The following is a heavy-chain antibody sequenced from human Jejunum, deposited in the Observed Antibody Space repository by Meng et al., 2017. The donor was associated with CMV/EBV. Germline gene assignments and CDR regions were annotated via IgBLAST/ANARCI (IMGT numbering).Heavy chain of an antibody. J-gene: IGHJ5*02. D-gene: IGHD1-26*01. Sequence: QGQLQGSVPGLVKSSETLSLTCFVSAGSISGYYWSWIRQPAGKGLEWIGRIYTSGSTHYNPSLKSRLTMSVDLSNNQISLKLRSVTAADTAVYYCARESGSYYWFDPWGQGTLVTVSS. CDR3: ARESGSYYWFDP. CDR2: IYTSGST. V-gene: IGHV4-4*07. CDR1: AGSISGYY.